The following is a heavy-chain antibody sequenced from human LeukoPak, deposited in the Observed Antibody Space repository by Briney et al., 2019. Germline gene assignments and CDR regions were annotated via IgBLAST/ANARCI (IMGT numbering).Heavy chain of an antibody. J-gene: IGHJ4*02. V-gene: IGHV3-66*02. D-gene: IGHD3-16*02. CDR3: ARETLYYDYVWGSYRYSSIDY. CDR2: IYSGGST. Sequence: GGSLRLSCAASGFTVSSYYMSWVRQAPGKGLEWVSVIYSGGSTYYADSVEGRFTISRDNSTNTLYLQMNSLRAEDTAVYYCARETLYYDYVWGSYRYSSIDYWGQGTLVTVSS. CDR1: GFTVSSYY.